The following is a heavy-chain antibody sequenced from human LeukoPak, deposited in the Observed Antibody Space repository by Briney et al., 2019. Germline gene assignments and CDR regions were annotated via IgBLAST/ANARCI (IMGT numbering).Heavy chain of an antibody. CDR2: INPNSGGT. D-gene: IGHD3-10*01. V-gene: IGHV1-2*05. Sequence: GASVKVSCKASGYTFTGYYMHWVRQAPGQGLEWMGRINPNSGGTNYAQKFQGRVTMTRDTSISTAYMELSRLRSDYTDVYNGVSQGCFGEYIHDAFVIWGQGTMVTVSS. CDR1: GYTFTGYY. CDR3: VSQGCFGEYIHDAFVI. J-gene: IGHJ3*02.